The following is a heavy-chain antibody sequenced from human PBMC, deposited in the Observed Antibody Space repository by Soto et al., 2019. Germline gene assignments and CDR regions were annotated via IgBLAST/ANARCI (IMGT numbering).Heavy chain of an antibody. Sequence: GGSLRLSCAASGFTFSSYGMHWVRQAPGKGLEWVAVIWYDGSNKYYADSVKGRFTISRDNSKNTLYLQMNSLRAEDTAVYYCARGPGGKIHPVYDSSGLDYWGQGTLVTVSS. V-gene: IGHV3-33*01. CDR1: GFTFSSYG. J-gene: IGHJ4*02. CDR3: ARGPGGKIHPVYDSSGLDY. D-gene: IGHD3-22*01. CDR2: IWYDGSNK.